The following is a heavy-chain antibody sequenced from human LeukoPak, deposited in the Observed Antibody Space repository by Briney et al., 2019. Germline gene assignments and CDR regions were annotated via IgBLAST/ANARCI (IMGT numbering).Heavy chain of an antibody. J-gene: IGHJ4*02. CDR3: GRGTGGGNLDY. CDR2: ILYDGSNK. V-gene: IGHV3-30*02. D-gene: IGHD1-14*01. Sequence: GGSLRLSCAASGFTFSTYGMHWVRQAPGKGLEWVTSILYDGSNKNYADSVKGRFTISRDNSKNTLYLHMNSLRAGDRRVFLCGRGTGGGNLDYWRQGTLVTVSS. CDR1: GFTFSTYG.